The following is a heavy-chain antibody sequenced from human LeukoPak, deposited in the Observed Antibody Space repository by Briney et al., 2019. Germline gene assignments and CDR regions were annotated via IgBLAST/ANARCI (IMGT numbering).Heavy chain of an antibody. CDR1: GFTVRYNS. CDR3: ARAQLASGTDY. V-gene: IGHV3-53*01. J-gene: IGHJ4*02. D-gene: IGHD3-3*02. Sequence: PGGSLRLSGAASGFTVRYNSMTWVRQAPGKGLEWVSTIYADGTTYYADSMKGRFTISRDNSKNTLDLQMNSLRAEDTAVYYCARAQLASGTDYWGQGTLVTVSS. CDR2: IYADGTT.